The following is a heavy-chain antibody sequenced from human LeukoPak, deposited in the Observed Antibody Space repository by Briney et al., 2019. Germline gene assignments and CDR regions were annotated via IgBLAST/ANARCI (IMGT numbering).Heavy chain of an antibody. CDR1: GLTFSTYE. Sequence: GGSLRLSCAASGLTFSTYEMNWVRQAPGKGLEWVSYISSSGSTIYYADSVKGRFTISRDNAKNSLYLQMNSLRAEDTAVYYCAHSSSWYSNFDYWGQGTLVTVSS. D-gene: IGHD6-13*01. CDR3: AHSSSWYSNFDY. CDR2: ISSSGSTI. V-gene: IGHV3-48*03. J-gene: IGHJ4*02.